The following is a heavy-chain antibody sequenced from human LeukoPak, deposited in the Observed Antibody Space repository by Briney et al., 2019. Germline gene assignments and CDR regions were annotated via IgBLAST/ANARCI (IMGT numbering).Heavy chain of an antibody. V-gene: IGHV3-23*01. J-gene: IGHJ6*03. CDR3: AKTPLQNVLRFLEWLSHYYMDV. D-gene: IGHD3-3*01. CDR1: GFTFSSYA. Sequence: GGSLRLSCAASGFTFSSYAMSWVRQAPGKGLEWVSAISGSGGSTYYADSVKGRFTISRDNSKNTLYLQMNSLRAEDTAVYYCAKTPLQNVLRFLEWLSHYYMDVWGKGTTVTVSS. CDR2: ISGSGGST.